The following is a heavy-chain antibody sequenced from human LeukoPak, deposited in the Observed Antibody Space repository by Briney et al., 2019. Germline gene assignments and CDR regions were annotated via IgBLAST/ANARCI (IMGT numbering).Heavy chain of an antibody. V-gene: IGHV7-4-1*02. Sequence: ASVKVSCKASRYTFKSHAIHWVRQAPGQGLEWMGWINTITGNPTYAQGFTGRFVFSLDTSVSTAYLQISSLKTEDTAVYYCAREVGTLPDYWGQGTLVTVSS. D-gene: IGHD2-21*02. CDR3: AREVGTLPDY. J-gene: IGHJ4*02. CDR2: INTITGNP. CDR1: RYTFKSHA.